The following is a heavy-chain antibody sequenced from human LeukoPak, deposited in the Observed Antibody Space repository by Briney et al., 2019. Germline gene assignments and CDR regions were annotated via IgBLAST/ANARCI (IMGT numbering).Heavy chain of an antibody. CDR1: GGSFSGYY. Sequence: ASETLSLTCTVYGGSFSGYYWSWIRQPPGKGLEWIGEINHTGSTNYNPSLKSRVTISLDTSKTLFSLTLSSVTAADTAVYYCARVYIAARRFLFDPWGQGTLVTVSS. CDR2: INHTGST. CDR3: ARVYIAARRFLFDP. D-gene: IGHD6-6*01. V-gene: IGHV4-34*01. J-gene: IGHJ5*02.